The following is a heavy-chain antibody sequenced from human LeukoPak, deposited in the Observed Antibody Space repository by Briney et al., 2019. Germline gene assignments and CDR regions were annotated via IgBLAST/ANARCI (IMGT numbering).Heavy chain of an antibody. CDR3: AREYDSSGYYGY. CDR1: GYTFTGYY. CDR2: INPNSGGT. J-gene: IGHJ4*02. Sequence: ASVKVSCXASGYTFTGYYMHWVRQAPGQGLEWMGRINPNSGGTNYAQKLQGRVTMTRDTSISTAYMELSRLRSDDTAVYYCAREYDSSGYYGYWGQGTLVTVSS. D-gene: IGHD3-22*01. V-gene: IGHV1-2*06.